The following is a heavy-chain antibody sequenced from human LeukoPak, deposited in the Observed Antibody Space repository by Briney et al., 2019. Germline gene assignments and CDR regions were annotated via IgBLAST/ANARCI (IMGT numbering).Heavy chain of an antibody. J-gene: IGHJ4*02. D-gene: IGHD6-19*01. CDR2: ITDSGNT. V-gene: IGHV4-61*03. CDR3: ARHGSDWAFDF. Sequence: SETLSLTCTVSGGSISSGDYYWSWIRQPPGKALEWIGFITDSGNTYYNPSLQSRLAISVDTSKTHFFLKLRSVAAADTAIYYCARHGSDWAFDFWGQGTLVTVSS. CDR1: GGSISSGDYY.